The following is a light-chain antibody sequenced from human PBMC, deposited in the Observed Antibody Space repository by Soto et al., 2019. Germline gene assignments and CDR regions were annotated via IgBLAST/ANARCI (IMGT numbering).Light chain of an antibody. J-gene: IGKJ1*01. V-gene: IGKV1-5*03. CDR2: KAS. CDR1: QSISSW. CDR3: QQYWT. Sequence: DIQMTQSPSTLSASVGDRVTITCRASQSISSWLAWYQQKPGKAPKLLIYKASSLESGVPSRFSGSGSGTAFTLTISSLQPDYFATYYCQQYWTFGQGTKVEIK.